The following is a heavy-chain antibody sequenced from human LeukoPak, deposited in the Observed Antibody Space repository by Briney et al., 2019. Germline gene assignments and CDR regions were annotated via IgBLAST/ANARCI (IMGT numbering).Heavy chain of an antibody. CDR1: QVTFSTFI. V-gene: IGHV3-23*01. J-gene: IGHJ4*02. CDR2: ICGSGGRT. CDR3: AKDRRRSTSYSYSSGYCIPDY. Sequence: GGSLRLSCRVSQVTFSTFIVRWVRQAPGKGLEWVPTICGSGGRTYYADSVKGRFTISRDNSKNTLYLQMKSLRAEDTAVYYCAKDRRRSTSYSYSSGYCIPDYWGQETLVTVSS. D-gene: IGHD3-22*01.